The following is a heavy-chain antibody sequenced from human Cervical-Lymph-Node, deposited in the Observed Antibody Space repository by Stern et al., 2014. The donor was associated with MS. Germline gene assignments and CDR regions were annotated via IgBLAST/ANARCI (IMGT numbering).Heavy chain of an antibody. Sequence: QLQLQESGPGLVKPSETLSLTCAVSGDSISSYTHYWAWIRQPPGQGLEWIGSVIYSGATYSNPSQKSPSPIPVHTPKNPFALGLISGTASDTAVYYCAKHACTGAACPFDLWGQGTLVTVSS. J-gene: IGHJ4*02. V-gene: IGHV4-39*01. CDR3: AKHACTGAACPFDL. D-gene: IGHD2-8*02. CDR2: VIYSGAT. CDR1: GDSISSYTHY.